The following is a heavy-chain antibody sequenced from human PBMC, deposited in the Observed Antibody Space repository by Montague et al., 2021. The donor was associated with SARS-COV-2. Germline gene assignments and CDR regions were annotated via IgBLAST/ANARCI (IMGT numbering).Heavy chain of an antibody. V-gene: IGHV2-70*01. CDR2: TDWDDDK. CDR1: GLPLSTSGLC. D-gene: IGHD6-13*01. J-gene: IGHJ4*02. CDR3: ARIPNDSWYVSYFDY. Sequence: PALVKPTKTLTLTCTLSGLPLSTSGLCVGWIRQPPGKALEWLALTDWDDDKYYSPSLKTRLSISKDTSKNQVVLTMANMEPVDTATYYCARIPNDSWYVSYFDYWGQGILVTVSS.